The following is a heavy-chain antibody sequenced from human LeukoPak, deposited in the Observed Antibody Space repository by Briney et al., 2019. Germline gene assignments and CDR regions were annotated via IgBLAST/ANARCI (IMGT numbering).Heavy chain of an antibody. Sequence: GGSLRLSCAASGFNFSSYAMHWVRQAPGEGLEWVGLISYGGIDKSYADSVKGRFTISRDSSKRTLYLQMNSLRAEDTAMYYCARESWSDSVAFDIWGLGTMVIVSS. J-gene: IGHJ3*02. CDR3: ARESWSDSVAFDI. D-gene: IGHD3-3*01. V-gene: IGHV3-30*04. CDR1: GFNFSSYA. CDR2: ISYGGIDK.